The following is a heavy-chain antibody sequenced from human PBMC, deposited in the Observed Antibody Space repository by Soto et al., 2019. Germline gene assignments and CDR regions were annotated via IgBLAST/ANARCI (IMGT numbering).Heavy chain of an antibody. D-gene: IGHD3-3*02. Sequence: QITLRESGPTLVKPTQTLTLTCSFSGLSLSKTGESVGWIRQPPGKALEWLALIYWDDEQRYSPSLKSRVTITKDMSKKQVVLAMTNMDPVDTATYYFSVYQYGGSVNGFVIWGQGTVVTVSS. CDR2: IYWDDEQ. CDR1: GLSLSKTGES. CDR3: SVYQYGGSVNGFVI. J-gene: IGHJ3*02. V-gene: IGHV2-5*02.